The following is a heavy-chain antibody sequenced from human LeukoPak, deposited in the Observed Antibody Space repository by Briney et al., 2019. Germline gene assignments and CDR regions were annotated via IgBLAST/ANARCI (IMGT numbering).Heavy chain of an antibody. D-gene: IGHD3-9*01. J-gene: IGHJ4*02. CDR3: SRDSPDILTGFSDY. Sequence: PGGSLRLSCTASGFTFGDYALSWFRQAPGKGLEWIGFIRSTGYGGTTEYSASVRGRFTISRDNSKSTGYLQMNGLKTEDTAVYYCSRDSPDILTGFSDYWGQGILVTVSS. CDR1: GFTFGDYA. CDR2: IRSTGYGGTT. V-gene: IGHV3-49*03.